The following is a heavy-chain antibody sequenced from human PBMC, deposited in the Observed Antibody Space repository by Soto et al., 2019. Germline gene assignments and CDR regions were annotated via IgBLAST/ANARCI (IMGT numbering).Heavy chain of an antibody. CDR3: ARGRGGDCSGGSCPPYYMDV. D-gene: IGHD2-15*01. CDR2: INHSGST. CDR1: GGSFSGYY. Sequence: SETLSLTCAVYGGSFSGYYWSWIRQPPGKGLEWIGEINHSGSTNYNPSLKSRVTISVDTSKNQFSLKLSSVTAADTAVYYCARGRGGDCSGGSCPPYYMDVWGKGTTVTVSS. J-gene: IGHJ6*03. V-gene: IGHV4-34*01.